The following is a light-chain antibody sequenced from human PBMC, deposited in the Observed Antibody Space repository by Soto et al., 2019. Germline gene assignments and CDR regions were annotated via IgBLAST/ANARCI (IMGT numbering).Light chain of an antibody. V-gene: IGKV3-11*01. CDR1: QSVTSY. Sequence: EIVLTQSPATLSLSPGESATLSCRASQSVTSYLGWYQQKPGQAPRLLIYDATNRATGIPARFSGSGSGTDFTLTISSLEPEYFAVYYCQQRSNWGITVGQGTRLELK. J-gene: IGKJ5*01. CDR2: DAT. CDR3: QQRSNWGIT.